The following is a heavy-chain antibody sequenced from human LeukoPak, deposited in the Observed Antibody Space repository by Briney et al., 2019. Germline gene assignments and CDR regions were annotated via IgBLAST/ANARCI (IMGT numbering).Heavy chain of an antibody. CDR2: INHSGST. CDR3: ARRVYGPYYFDY. D-gene: IGHD5/OR15-5a*01. V-gene: IGHV4-34*01. CDR1: GGSFSGHY. J-gene: IGHJ4*02. Sequence: SETLSLTCAVYGGSFSGHYWSWIRQPPGKGLEWIGEINHSGSTNYNPSLKSRVTISVDTSKNQFPLKLSSVTAADTAVYYCARRVYGPYYFDYWGQGTLVTVSS.